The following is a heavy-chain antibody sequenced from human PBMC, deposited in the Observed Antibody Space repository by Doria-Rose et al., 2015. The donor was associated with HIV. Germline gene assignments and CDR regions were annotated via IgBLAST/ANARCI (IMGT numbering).Heavy chain of an antibody. V-gene: IGHV4-4*09. CDR3: ARFRPSRGIYYSLDV. D-gene: IGHD3-10*01. CDR2: IYSSGST. J-gene: IGHJ6*03. Sequence: RQPPGKGLEWIGYIYSSGSTHYNSSLKSRVTISIDTSKNQFPLKLSSVTAADTAVYYCARFRPSRGIYYSLDVWGKGTTVTVSS.